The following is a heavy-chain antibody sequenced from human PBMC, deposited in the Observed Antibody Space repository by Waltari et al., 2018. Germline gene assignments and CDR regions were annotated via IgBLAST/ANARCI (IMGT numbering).Heavy chain of an antibody. V-gene: IGHV4-59*08. Sequence: QVQLQESGPGLVKPSETLSLTCTVSGGSISSYYWSWIRQPPGKGLEWIGYIYYSGSTYYNPSLKSRVTISVDTSKNQFSLKLSSVTAADTAVYYCARQETGASDYWGQGTLVIVSS. CDR2: IYYSGST. J-gene: IGHJ4*02. CDR3: ARQETGASDY. CDR1: GGSISSYY. D-gene: IGHD7-27*01.